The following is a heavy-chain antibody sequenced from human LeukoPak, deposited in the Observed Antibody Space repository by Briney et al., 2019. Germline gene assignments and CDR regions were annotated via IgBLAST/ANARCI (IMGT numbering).Heavy chain of an antibody. CDR3: ARGLWSFIVPESSGYYLDY. Sequence: SVKVSCKASGGTFSSYAISWVRQAPGQGLAWMGGIIPIFGTANYAQKFQGRVTITADESTSTAYMELSSLRSEDTAVYYCARGLWSFIVPESSGYYLDYWGQGTLVTVSS. CDR2: IIPIFGTA. V-gene: IGHV1-69*13. J-gene: IGHJ4*02. D-gene: IGHD3-22*01. CDR1: GGTFSSYA.